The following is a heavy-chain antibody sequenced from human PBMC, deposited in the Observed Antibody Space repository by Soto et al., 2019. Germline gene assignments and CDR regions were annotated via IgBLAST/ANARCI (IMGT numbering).Heavy chain of an antibody. J-gene: IGHJ4*02. CDR2: ISGSGGST. CDR3: AKWGLGYSSSWYYFDY. V-gene: IGHV3-23*01. Sequence: GGSLRLSCAASGFTFSSYAMSWVRQAPGKGLEWVSAISGSGGSTYYADSVKGRFTISRDNSKNTLYLQMNSLRAEDTAVYDCAKWGLGYSSSWYYFDYWGQGTLVTVSS. D-gene: IGHD6-13*01. CDR1: GFTFSSYA.